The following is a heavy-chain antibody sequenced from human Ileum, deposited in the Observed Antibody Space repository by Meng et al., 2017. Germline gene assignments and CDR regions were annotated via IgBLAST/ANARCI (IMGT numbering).Heavy chain of an antibody. D-gene: IGHD3-22*01. Sequence: IHRVGSGGGVVQPGRSLRLSCAASGFTFSSYSMHWVRQAPGKGLEWVSVIYSGGSTYYADSVKGRFTISRDNSRNTLYLQMNSLRADDTAVYYCVREQYESRGHWGQGTLVTVSS. CDR3: VREQYESRGH. CDR2: IYSGGST. V-gene: IGHV3-66*01. CDR1: GFTFSSYS. J-gene: IGHJ4*02.